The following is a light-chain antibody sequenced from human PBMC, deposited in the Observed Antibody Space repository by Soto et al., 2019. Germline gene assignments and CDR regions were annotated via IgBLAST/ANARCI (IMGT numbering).Light chain of an antibody. Sequence: EVVLTQSPGTLSLSAGERATLSCRASQSVSSNYLAWYQQKPGQSPMLLIYGASNRASGISDRFSGSGSGTDFTLTIYRLEPEDFAVYYCQQYDTSPWTFGQGTKVEI. V-gene: IGKV3-20*01. CDR3: QQYDTSPWT. CDR2: GAS. J-gene: IGKJ1*01. CDR1: QSVSSNY.